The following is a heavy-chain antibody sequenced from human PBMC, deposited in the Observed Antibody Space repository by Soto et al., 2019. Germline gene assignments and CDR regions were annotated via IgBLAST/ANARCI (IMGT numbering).Heavy chain of an antibody. CDR3: ARQGSGDKFYSIIRYYYYYGMDV. D-gene: IGHD6-13*01. V-gene: IGHV5-10-1*01. CDR2: IDPSDSYT. CDR1: GYSFTSYW. Sequence: GESLKISCKGSGYSFTSYWISWVRQMPGKGLEWMGRIDPSDSYTNYSPSFQGHVTISADKSISTAYLQWSSLKASDTAMYYCARQGSGDKFYSIIRYYYYYGMDVWGQGTTVTVSS. J-gene: IGHJ6*02.